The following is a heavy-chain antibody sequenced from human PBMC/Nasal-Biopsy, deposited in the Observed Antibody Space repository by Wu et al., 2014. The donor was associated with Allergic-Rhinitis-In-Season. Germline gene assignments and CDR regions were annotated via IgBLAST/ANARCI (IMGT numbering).Heavy chain of an antibody. V-gene: IGHV3-11*04. CDR1: GFTFSDYY. D-gene: IGHD1-26*01. Sequence: LRLSCAASGFTFSDYYMSWIRQAPGKGLEWVSYISSSGSTIYYADSVKGRFTISRDNAKNSLYLQVNSLRDEDTAVYYCVREGGSGSYSEYWGQGTLVTVSS. CDR2: ISSSGSTI. CDR3: VREGGSGSYSEY. J-gene: IGHJ4*02.